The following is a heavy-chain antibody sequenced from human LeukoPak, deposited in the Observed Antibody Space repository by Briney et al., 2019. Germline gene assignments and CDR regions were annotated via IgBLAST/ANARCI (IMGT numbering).Heavy chain of an antibody. CDR2: IYHSGST. CDR1: GGSISSSNW. D-gene: IGHD4-11*01. V-gene: IGHV4-4*02. J-gene: IGHJ3*02. CDR3: ARDRSNYRDAFDI. Sequence: PSETLSLTCAVSGGSISSSNWWSWVRQPPGKGLEWIGEIYHSGSTNYNPSLKSRVTISVDKSKNQFSLKLSSVTAADTAVYYCARDRSNYRDAFDIWGQGTMVTVSS.